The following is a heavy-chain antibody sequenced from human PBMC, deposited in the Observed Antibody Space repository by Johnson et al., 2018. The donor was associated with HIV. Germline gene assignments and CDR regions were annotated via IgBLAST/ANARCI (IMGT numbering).Heavy chain of an antibody. D-gene: IGHD1-26*01. CDR2: ISYDGSNK. J-gene: IGHJ3*02. CDR1: GFTFSSYA. Sequence: VQLVESGGGVVQPGRSLRLSCAASGFTFSSYAMHWVRQAPGKGLEWVAVISYDGSNKYYADSLKGRFTISRDNSKKTRYLQMNSLRAADTAVYYGARDDGWEPTGNDVFDIWGQGTMVTVSS. V-gene: IGHV3-30*04. CDR3: ARDDGWEPTGNDVFDI.